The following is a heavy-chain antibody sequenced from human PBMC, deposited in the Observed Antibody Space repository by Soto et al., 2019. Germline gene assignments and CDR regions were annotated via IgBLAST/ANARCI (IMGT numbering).Heavy chain of an antibody. CDR3: ARAVVRACSGRSCYLYYYYGMDV. J-gene: IGHJ6*02. V-gene: IGHV1-69*06. D-gene: IGHD2-15*01. Sequence: QVQLVQSGAEVKKPGSSVKVSCKASGGTFSSYAISWVRQAPGQGLEWMGGIIPIFGTANYAQKFQGRVTTTADKSTSTAYMELSSLRSEDKAVYYCARAVVRACSGRSCYLYYYYGMDVWGQGTTVTVSS. CDR1: GGTFSSYA. CDR2: IIPIFGTA.